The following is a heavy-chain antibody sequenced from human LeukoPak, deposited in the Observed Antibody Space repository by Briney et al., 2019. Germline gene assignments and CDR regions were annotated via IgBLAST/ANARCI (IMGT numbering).Heavy chain of an antibody. CDR1: GFTFNTYS. J-gene: IGHJ1*01. Sequence: GGSLRLSCAASGFTFNTYSMNWVRQAPGKGLEWVSSICSSSSNIQYEDSVKGRFTISRDNAKNSLYLQMNSLRAEDTAVYYCARWGYYDSSDQHWGQGTLVTVSS. D-gene: IGHD3-22*01. CDR3: ARWGYYDSSDQH. V-gene: IGHV3-21*01. CDR2: ICSSSSNI.